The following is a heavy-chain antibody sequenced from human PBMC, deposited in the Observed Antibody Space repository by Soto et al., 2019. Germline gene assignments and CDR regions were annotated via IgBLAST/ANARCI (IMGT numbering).Heavy chain of an antibody. V-gene: IGHV2-5*02. J-gene: IGHJ4*02. CDR1: VFSLSTSGVG. CDR3: AHRLAAAGTGSFAY. D-gene: IGHD6-13*01. CDR2: IYWDDDK. Sequence: SGPTLVNPPQTLTLTCTFSVFSLSTSGVGVGWIRQPPGKALEWLALIYWDDDKRYSPSLKSRLTITKDTSKNQVVLTMTNMDPVDTPTYSCAHRLAAAGTGSFAYWGQGTLVTVSS.